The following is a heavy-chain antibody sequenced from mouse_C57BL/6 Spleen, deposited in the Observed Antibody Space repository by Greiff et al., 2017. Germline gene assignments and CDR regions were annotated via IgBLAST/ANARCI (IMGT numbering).Heavy chain of an antibody. J-gene: IGHJ1*03. CDR1: GFTFSDYG. V-gene: IGHV5-15*01. Sequence: EVKLMESGGGLVQPGGSLKLSCAASGFTFSDYGMAWVRQAPRKGPEWVAFISNLAYSIYYADTVTGRFTISRENAKNTLYLGMSSLRSEDTAMYYCARQGEFITTVEGYFDVWGTGTTVTVSS. CDR3: ARQGEFITTVEGYFDV. D-gene: IGHD1-1*01. CDR2: ISNLAYSI.